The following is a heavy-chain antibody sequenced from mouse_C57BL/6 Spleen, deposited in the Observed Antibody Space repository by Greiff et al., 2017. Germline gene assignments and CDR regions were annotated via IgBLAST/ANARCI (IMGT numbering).Heavy chain of an antibody. CDR3: ARDYGSTVRGYFDY. V-gene: IGHV1-64*01. Sequence: VKLQQPGAELVKPGASVKLSCKASGYTFTSYWMHWVKQRPGQGLEWIGMIHPNSGSTNYNEKFKSKATLTVDKSSSTAYMQLSSLTSEDSAVYYCARDYGSTVRGYFDYWGQGTTLTVSS. J-gene: IGHJ2*01. CDR2: IHPNSGST. CDR1: GYTFTSYW. D-gene: IGHD1-1*01.